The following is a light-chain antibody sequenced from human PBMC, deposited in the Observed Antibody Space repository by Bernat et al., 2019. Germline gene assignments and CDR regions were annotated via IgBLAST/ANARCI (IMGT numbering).Light chain of an antibody. CDR1: QGLGIN. CDR2: AAS. V-gene: IGKV3-15*01. CDR3: QVYDNSPPAYT. J-gene: IGKJ2*01. Sequence: EIVMTQSPDTLSVSQGETATLSCRASQGLGINVAWYQQKPGQAARLLIYAASTRATDIPARFSGGGSGTEFTLTISRLEPDDFAVYYCQVYDNSPPAYTFGQGTKLEIQ.